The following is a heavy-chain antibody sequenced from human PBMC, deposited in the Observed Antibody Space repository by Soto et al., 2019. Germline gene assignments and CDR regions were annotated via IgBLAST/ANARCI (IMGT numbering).Heavy chain of an antibody. CDR1: CYTFTGYY. CDR2: INPNSGGT. CDR3: ARVSHYYDSSGYY. V-gene: IGHV1-2*02. D-gene: IGHD3-22*01. Sequence: AVKVSFTASCYTFTGYYMHCVRQAPVQGLEWMGWINPNSGGTNYAQKFQGRVTMTRDTSISTAYMELSRLRSDDTDVYYCARVSHYYDSSGYYWGQGTLVTVSS. J-gene: IGHJ4*02.